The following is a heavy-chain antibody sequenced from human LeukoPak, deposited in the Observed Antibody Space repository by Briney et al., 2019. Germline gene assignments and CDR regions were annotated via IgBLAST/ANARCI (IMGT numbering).Heavy chain of an antibody. CDR1: GFTFSSYA. V-gene: IGHV3-23*01. CDR2: ISGSGGST. Sequence: GGSLRLSCAASGFTFSSYAMSCVRQAPGKGLEWVSAISGSGGSTYYADSVKGRFTISRDNSKNTLYLQMNSLRAEDTAVYYCAKDTPFDVVVPAETGFDYWGQGTLVTVSS. CDR3: AKDTPFDVVVPAETGFDY. D-gene: IGHD2-2*01. J-gene: IGHJ4*02.